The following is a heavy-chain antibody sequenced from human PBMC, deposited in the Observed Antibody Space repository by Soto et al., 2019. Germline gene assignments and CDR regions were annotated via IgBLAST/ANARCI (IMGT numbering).Heavy chain of an antibody. CDR2: ISAHNGDT. J-gene: IGHJ6*02. CDR1: GYTFTSYG. CDR3: ASSCISTSCPSFYYYYGLDA. V-gene: IGHV1-18*04. Sequence: ASVKVSCKASGYTFTSYGFTWVRQAPGQGLEWMGWISAHNGDTSYAHKFQGRVTMTTDTSTSTAYMELRSLRSDDTAVYYCASSCISTSCPSFYYYYGLDAWGQGTTVTVSS. D-gene: IGHD2-2*01.